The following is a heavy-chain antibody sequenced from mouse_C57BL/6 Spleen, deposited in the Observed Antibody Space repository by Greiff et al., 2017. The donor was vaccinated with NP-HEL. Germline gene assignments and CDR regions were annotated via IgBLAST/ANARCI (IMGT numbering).Heavy chain of an antibody. Sequence: DVKLVESGGGLVKPGGSLKLSCAASGFTFSDYGMHWVRQAPEKGLEWVAYISSGSSTIYYADTVKGRFTISRDNAKNTLFLQMTSLRSEDTAMYYCAREGSIYYYGSSYAMDYWGQGTSVTVSS. V-gene: IGHV5-17*01. CDR3: AREGSIYYYGSSYAMDY. J-gene: IGHJ4*01. CDR2: ISSGSSTI. D-gene: IGHD1-1*01. CDR1: GFTFSDYG.